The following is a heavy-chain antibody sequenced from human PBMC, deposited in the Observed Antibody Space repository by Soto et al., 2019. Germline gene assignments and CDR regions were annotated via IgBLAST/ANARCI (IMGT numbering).Heavy chain of an antibody. Sequence: QVQLVQSGAEVKKPESSVKVSCKASGGTFSSYSISWVRQDPGQGLEWMGGIIPIFGTANYAQKFQGRVTITADESTNTDYMELSSLRSEDTAVYYCAIEYSGSPPYYPIGYWGHGTLVTVSS. CDR3: AIEYSGSPPYYPIGY. D-gene: IGHD1-26*01. CDR1: GGTFSSYS. J-gene: IGHJ4*01. V-gene: IGHV1-69*01. CDR2: IIPIFGTA.